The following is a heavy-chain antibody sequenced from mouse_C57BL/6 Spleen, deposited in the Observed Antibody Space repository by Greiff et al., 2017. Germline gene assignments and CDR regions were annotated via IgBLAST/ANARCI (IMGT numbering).Heavy chain of an antibody. J-gene: IGHJ2*01. CDR2: ISYSGSP. D-gene: IGHD2-1*01. V-gene: IGHV3-1*01. CDR3: ARRLYGNYFDY. Sequence: EVKLVESGPGMVKPSQSLSLTCTVTGYSITSGYDWHWIRHFPGNKLEWMGYISYSGSPNYNPSLKSRISITHDTSKNHFFLKLNSVTTEDTATXYCARRLYGNYFDYWGQGTTLTVSS. CDR1: GYSITSGYD.